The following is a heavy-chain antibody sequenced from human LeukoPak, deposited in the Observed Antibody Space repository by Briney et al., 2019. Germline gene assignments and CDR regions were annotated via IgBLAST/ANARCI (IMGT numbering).Heavy chain of an antibody. D-gene: IGHD2-2*02. CDR3: ARDRCSSTSCYTIFDY. J-gene: IGHJ4*02. Sequence: GASVKVSCKASGYTFTGYYMHWVRQAPGQGLEWMGWINPNSGGTNYAQKFQGRVTMTRDTSISTACMELSRLRSDDTAVYYCARDRCSSTSCYTIFDYWGQGTLVTVSS. CDR1: GYTFTGYY. V-gene: IGHV1-2*02. CDR2: INPNSGGT.